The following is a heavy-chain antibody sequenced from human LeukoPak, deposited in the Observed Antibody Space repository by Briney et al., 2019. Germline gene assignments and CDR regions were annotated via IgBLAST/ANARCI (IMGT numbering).Heavy chain of an antibody. J-gene: IGHJ6*03. CDR3: ARGSSSWLDYYIDV. D-gene: IGHD6-13*01. V-gene: IGHV4-30-4*07. CDR1: GGSISSGGYS. CDR2: IYYSGTT. Sequence: SETLSLTCAVSGGSISSGGYSWPWIRQPPRKGLECIGHIYYSGTTYYNPSLKSRVTISLDTSKNQFSLRLTSVTAADTAVYYCARGSSSWLDYYIDVWAKGTTVTVSS.